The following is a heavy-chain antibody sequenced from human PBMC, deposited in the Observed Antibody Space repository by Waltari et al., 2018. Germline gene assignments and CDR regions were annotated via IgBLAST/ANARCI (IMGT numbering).Heavy chain of an antibody. D-gene: IGHD6-19*01. CDR3: AKGRGSIAVAAQGGHYFDN. J-gene: IGHJ4*02. Sequence: EVRLLESGGGLIQPGGSMRLSCAASGFSFSTYGMSWVRQAPGKGWGGGSAISDSGGRTYYADSVKGRFTISRDNSKNTLYLQVNTLRAEDTAIYYCAKGRGSIAVAAQGGHYFDNWGQGTLVTVSS. CDR1: GFSFSTYG. V-gene: IGHV3-23*01. CDR2: ISDSGGRT.